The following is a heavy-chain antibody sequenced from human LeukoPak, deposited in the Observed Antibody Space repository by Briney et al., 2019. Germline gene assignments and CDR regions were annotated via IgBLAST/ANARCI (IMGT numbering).Heavy chain of an antibody. V-gene: IGHV4-59*12. Sequence: SETLSLTCTVSGGSISSYYWSWIRQPPGKGLEWIGYIYYSGSTNYNPSLKSRVTISVDTSKNQFSLKLSSVTAADTAVYYCARVSTGYSSSWYWGNFDYWGQGTLVTVSS. CDR1: GGSISSYY. CDR2: IYYSGST. D-gene: IGHD6-13*01. CDR3: ARVSTGYSSSWYWGNFDY. J-gene: IGHJ4*02.